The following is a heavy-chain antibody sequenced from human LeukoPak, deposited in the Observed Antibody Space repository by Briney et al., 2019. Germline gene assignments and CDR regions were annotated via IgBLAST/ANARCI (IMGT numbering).Heavy chain of an antibody. CDR3: AKEFNMNREIIRDAFDA. CDR2: ISGSGGST. V-gene: IGHV3-23*01. J-gene: IGHJ3*01. Sequence: GGTLRLSCAASGFTFSSYGMSWVRQAPGKGLEWVSAISGSGGSTYYADSVKGRFNISRDNYKNRVYLQMNSLRAEDTAVYYCAKEFNMNREIIRDAFDAWGRGTMVTVSS. D-gene: IGHD3-10*01. CDR1: GFTFSSYG.